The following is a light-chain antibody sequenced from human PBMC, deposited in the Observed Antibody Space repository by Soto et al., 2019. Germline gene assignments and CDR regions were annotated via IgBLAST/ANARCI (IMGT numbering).Light chain of an antibody. V-gene: IGLV2-14*01. CDR3: SSYTSSSTYV. CDR1: SSDVSRYNY. J-gene: IGLJ1*01. CDR2: EVS. Sequence: LTQPASVSGSPGQSITISCTGTSSDVSRYNYVSWYQQHPGKVPKLMIYEVSNRPSGVSNRFSGSKSGNTASLTISGLQAEDEADYYCSSYTSSSTYVFGTGTKVTVL.